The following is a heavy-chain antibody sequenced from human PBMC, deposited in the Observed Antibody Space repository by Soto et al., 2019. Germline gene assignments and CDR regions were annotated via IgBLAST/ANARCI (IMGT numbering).Heavy chain of an antibody. CDR3: ARVHTRWTVSLVVYWDNNWFDP. D-gene: IGHD2-8*02. V-gene: IGHV1-8*01. CDR2: MNPNSGNT. CDR1: GYTFTSYD. Sequence: ASVKVSCKASGYTFTSYDINWVRQATGQGLEWMGWMNPNSGNTGYAQKFQGRVTMTRNTSISTAYMELSSLRSEDTAVYYCARVHTRWTVSLVVYWDNNWFDPWGQGTLVTVSS. J-gene: IGHJ5*02.